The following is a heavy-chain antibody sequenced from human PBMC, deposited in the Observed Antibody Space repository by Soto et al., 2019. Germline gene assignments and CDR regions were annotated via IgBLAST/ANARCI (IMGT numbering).Heavy chain of an antibody. Sequence: QVQLVQSGAEVKKPGSSVKVSCKASGGTFSRYAISGVRQAPGQGLEWMGGIIPIFGTANYAQKFQGRVTNTADESTSTDYMELSSLRSEDTAVYDCESSRMFGELFPYDYWGQGTLVTVSS. CDR2: IIPIFGTA. D-gene: IGHD3-10*02. CDR1: GGTFSRYA. J-gene: IGHJ4*02. V-gene: IGHV1-69*01. CDR3: ESSRMFGELFPYDY.